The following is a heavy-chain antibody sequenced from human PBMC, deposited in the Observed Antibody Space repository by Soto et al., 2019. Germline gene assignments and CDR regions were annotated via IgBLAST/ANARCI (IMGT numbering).Heavy chain of an antibody. J-gene: IGHJ5*02. Sequence: GESLKISCKGSGYSFTSYWIGWVRQMPGKGLEWMGIIYPGDSDTRYSPSFQGQVTISADKSISPAYLQWSSLKASDTAMYYCARLRVLEWTQFDPWGQGTLVTVSS. CDR2: IYPGDSDT. CDR1: GYSFTSYW. V-gene: IGHV5-51*01. CDR3: ARLRVLEWTQFDP. D-gene: IGHD3-3*01.